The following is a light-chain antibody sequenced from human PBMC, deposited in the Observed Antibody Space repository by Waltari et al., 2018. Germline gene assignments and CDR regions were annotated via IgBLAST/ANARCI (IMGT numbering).Light chain of an antibody. CDR1: QTIKSSH. Sequence: ESVLTQSPGTLSLSPWERVTLSCRASQTIKSSHLAWYQQKAGQAPRLLIYGASSRATGIPDRFSGGGSGTDFTLTINRLQPEDFAVYHCQQYGSSPYTFGQGTKLAIK. V-gene: IGKV3-20*01. CDR2: GAS. J-gene: IGKJ2*01. CDR3: QQYGSSPYT.